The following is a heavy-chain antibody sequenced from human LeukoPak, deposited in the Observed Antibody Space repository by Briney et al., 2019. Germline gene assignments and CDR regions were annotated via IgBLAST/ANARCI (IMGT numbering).Heavy chain of an antibody. V-gene: IGHV3-48*01. CDR3: AKDRGIQLWPPSLGY. D-gene: IGHD5-18*01. J-gene: IGHJ4*02. Sequence: PGGSLRLSCAASGFTFNTYTMNWVRQAPGKGLEWVSYISGSSGIIDYADSVKGRFTISRDNSKNTLYLQMNSLRAEDTAVYYCAKDRGIQLWPPSLGYWGQGTLVTVSS. CDR2: ISGSSGII. CDR1: GFTFNTYT.